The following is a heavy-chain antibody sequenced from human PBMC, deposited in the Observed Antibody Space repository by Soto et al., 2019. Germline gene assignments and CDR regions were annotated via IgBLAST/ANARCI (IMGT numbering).Heavy chain of an antibody. D-gene: IGHD3-22*01. J-gene: IGHJ3*02. CDR1: GYSFTSYW. Sequence: GESLKISCKGSGYSFTSYWIGWVRQMPRKGLEWMGIIYPGDSDTRYSPSFQGQVTISADKSISTAYLQWSSLKASDTAMYYCARQKHRITMIVGVGALDIWGQGTMVTVSS. CDR3: ARQKHRITMIVGVGALDI. V-gene: IGHV5-51*01. CDR2: IYPGDSDT.